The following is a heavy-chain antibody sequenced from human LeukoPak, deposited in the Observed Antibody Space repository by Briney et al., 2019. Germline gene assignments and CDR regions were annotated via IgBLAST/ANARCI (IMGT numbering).Heavy chain of an antibody. CDR2: ISSSSSYI. CDR1: GFTFSSYA. V-gene: IGHV3-21*01. CDR3: ARLYCSSTSCREAYYYYYMDV. J-gene: IGHJ6*03. Sequence: GGSLRLSCAASGFTFSSYAMSWVRQAPGKGLEWVSSISSSSSYIYYADSVKGRFTISRDNAKNSLYLQMNSLRAEDTAVYYCARLYCSSTSCREAYYYYYMDVWGKGTTVTVSS. D-gene: IGHD2-2*01.